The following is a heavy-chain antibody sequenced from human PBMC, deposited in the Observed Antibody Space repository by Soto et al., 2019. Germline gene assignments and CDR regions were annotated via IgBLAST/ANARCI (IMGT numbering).Heavy chain of an antibody. CDR2: MNPNSGNT. D-gene: IGHD3-16*02. Sequence: ASVKVSGKASGYTFTSYDINWVRQATGQGLEWMGWMNPNSGNTGYAQKFQGRVTMTRDTSISTAYMELSSLRSEDTAVYYCAREAGIMITFGGVIVPGPYYYYGMDVWGQGTTVTVSS. V-gene: IGHV1-8*01. CDR3: AREAGIMITFGGVIVPGPYYYYGMDV. CDR1: GYTFTSYD. J-gene: IGHJ6*02.